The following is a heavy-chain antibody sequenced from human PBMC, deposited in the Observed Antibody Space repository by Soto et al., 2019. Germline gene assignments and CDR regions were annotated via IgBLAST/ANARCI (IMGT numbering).Heavy chain of an antibody. CDR2: ISYDGSNK. CDR1: GFTFSSYG. V-gene: IGHV3-30*18. D-gene: IGHD6-19*01. J-gene: IGHJ4*02. CDR3: AKWGMAGYFEY. Sequence: GGSLRLSCAASGFTFSSYGMHWVRQAPGKGLEWVAVISYDGSNKYYADSVKGRFTISRDNSKNTLYLQMNSLRAEDTAVYYCAKWGMAGYFEYWGQGTLVTVSS.